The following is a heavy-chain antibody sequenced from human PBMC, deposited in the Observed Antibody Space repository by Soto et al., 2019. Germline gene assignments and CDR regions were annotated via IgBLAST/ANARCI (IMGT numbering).Heavy chain of an antibody. Sequence: QITLNEPGPTQVNPRQTLTLTCTFSGFSLTTSGVGVGWIRQSPGKAPEWLALIYWDDDKRYSPSLKSRLTITKATSKNQVILTMADLDSADTATYYCAHRVLRTVFGLVTTTAIYFDFWGQGTPVAVSS. CDR3: AHRVLRTVFGLVTTTAIYFDF. CDR1: GFSLTTSGVG. D-gene: IGHD3-3*01. CDR2: IYWDDDK. J-gene: IGHJ4*02. V-gene: IGHV2-5*02.